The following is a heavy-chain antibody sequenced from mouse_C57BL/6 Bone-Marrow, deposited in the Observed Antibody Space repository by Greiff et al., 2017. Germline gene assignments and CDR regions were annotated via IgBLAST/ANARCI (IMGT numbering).Heavy chain of an antibody. V-gene: IGHV1-82*01. CDR1: GYAFSSSW. CDR3: ARAGSSYRYFDV. J-gene: IGHJ1*03. Sequence: VQLMESGPELVKPGASVKISCKASGYAFSSSWMNWVKQRPGKGLEWIGRIYPGDGDTNYNGKFKGKATLTADKSSSTAYMQLSSLTSEDSAVYFYARAGSSYRYFDVWGTGTTVTVSS. D-gene: IGHD1-1*01. CDR2: IYPGDGDT.